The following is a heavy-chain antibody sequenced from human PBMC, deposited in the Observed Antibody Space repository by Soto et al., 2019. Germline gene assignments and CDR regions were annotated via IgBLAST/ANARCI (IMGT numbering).Heavy chain of an antibody. J-gene: IGHJ4*02. D-gene: IGHD4-17*01. CDR3: TREQTSTVVTQ. CDR2: VYYSGST. Sequence: PSETLSLTCTVSGGSIYRSGYYWSWIRQPPGKGLEWIGCVYYSGSTNYNPSLKSRVTISIDTSKHQFSLKLTSVTAADTAVYYCTREQTSTVVTQWGPGTLVTVSS. V-gene: IGHV4-61*08. CDR1: GGSIYRSGYY.